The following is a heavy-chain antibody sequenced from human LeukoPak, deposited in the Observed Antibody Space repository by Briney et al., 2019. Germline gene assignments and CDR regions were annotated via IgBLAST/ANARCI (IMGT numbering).Heavy chain of an antibody. CDR2: IYTSGST. D-gene: IGHD5-12*01. Sequence: NSSETLSLTCTVSGGSISSGSYYWSWIRQPAGKGLEWIGRIYTSGSTNYNPSLKSRVTISVDTSKNQFSLKLSSVTAADTAVYYCARRYSGLPFDYWGQGTLVTVSS. CDR1: GGSISSGSYY. J-gene: IGHJ4*02. CDR3: ARRYSGLPFDY. V-gene: IGHV4-61*02.